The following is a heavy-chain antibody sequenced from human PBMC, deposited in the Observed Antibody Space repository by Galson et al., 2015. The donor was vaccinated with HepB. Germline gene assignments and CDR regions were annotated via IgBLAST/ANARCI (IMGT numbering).Heavy chain of an antibody. CDR1: GFTFVNFG. CDR3: AGYPGRYCTGRNCADSFDYYRDF. J-gene: IGHJ6*03. CDR2: VGVYNSNT. V-gene: IGHV3-23*01. D-gene: IGHD2-8*02. Sequence: SLRLSCAASGFTFVNFGMTWVRQAPGKGLEWVSSVGVYNSNTNYAASVEGRFTVFSGDSKNILSLQMTGLRGEDTAVYYCAGYPGRYCTGRNCADSFDYYRDFWGKGTTVTVSS.